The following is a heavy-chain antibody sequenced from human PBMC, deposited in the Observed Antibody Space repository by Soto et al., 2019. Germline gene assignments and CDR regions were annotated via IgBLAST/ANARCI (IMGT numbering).Heavy chain of an antibody. CDR3: ARNFTGGPTAGVES. V-gene: IGHV1-18*01. CDR2: ISAYNGNT. Sequence: QVHLVQSGAEVKMPGASVKVSCKASGFTFTSYAFTWVRQAPGQGLEWMGWISAYNGNTNYARNFRGRVTMTTDSTTSTAYLELGSLTSDDTAVYFCARNFTGGPTAGVESWGQGTLVSVSA. J-gene: IGHJ4*02. D-gene: IGHD1-26*01. CDR1: GFTFTSYA.